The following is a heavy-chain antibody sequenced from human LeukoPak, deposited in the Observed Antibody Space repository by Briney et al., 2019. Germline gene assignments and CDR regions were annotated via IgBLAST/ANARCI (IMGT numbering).Heavy chain of an antibody. CDR2: IIPIFGTA. D-gene: IGHD6-6*01. J-gene: IGHJ4*02. CDR3: ARDGYSSSSGYYFDY. CDR1: GGTFSSYA. Sequence: GASVKVSCKASGGTFSSYAISWVRQAPGQGLEWMGGIIPIFGTANYAQKFQGRVTITADESTSTAYMELSSLRSEDTAVYYCARDGYSSSSGYYFDYWGQGTLVTVSS. V-gene: IGHV1-69*13.